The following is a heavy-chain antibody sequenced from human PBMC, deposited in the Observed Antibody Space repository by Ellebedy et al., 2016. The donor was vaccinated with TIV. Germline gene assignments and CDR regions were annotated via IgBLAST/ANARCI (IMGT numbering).Heavy chain of an antibody. Sequence: GESLKISCAASGFTVSSNYMSWVRQAPGKGLEWVSTISGSGGSTYYSDSVKGRFTISRDNSKNTLFLQMSSLRAEDAAVYYCAKISIIAVAGCIDYWGQGTLVTVSS. CDR2: ISGSGGST. J-gene: IGHJ4*02. CDR3: AKISIIAVAGCIDY. D-gene: IGHD6-19*01. CDR1: GFTVSSNY. V-gene: IGHV3-23*01.